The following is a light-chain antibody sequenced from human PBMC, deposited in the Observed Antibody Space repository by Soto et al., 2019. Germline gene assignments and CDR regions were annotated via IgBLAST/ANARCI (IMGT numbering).Light chain of an antibody. CDR3: LQHKRYPLA. Sequence: DIQMTQSPSSLSASVGDRVTITCRASQSISSYLNWYQQKPGKAPKLLIYAASSLQSGVPSRFSGSGSGTDFTLTISSLQPEDFATYYCLQHKRYPLACGGGTKGDIK. CDR2: AAS. CDR1: QSISSY. V-gene: IGKV1-39*01. J-gene: IGKJ4*01.